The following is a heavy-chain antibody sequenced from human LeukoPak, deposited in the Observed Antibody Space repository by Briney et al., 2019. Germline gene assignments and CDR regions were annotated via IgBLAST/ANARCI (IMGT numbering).Heavy chain of an antibody. CDR1: GGSLSGYY. Sequence: PSETLSLTCAVYGGSLSGYYWSWIRQPPGKGLEWIGEINHSGSTNYNPSLKSRVTISVDTSKNQFSLKLSSVTAADTAVYYCARAYYGLDVWGQGTTVTVSS. CDR2: INHSGST. CDR3: ARAYYGLDV. V-gene: IGHV4-34*01. J-gene: IGHJ6*02.